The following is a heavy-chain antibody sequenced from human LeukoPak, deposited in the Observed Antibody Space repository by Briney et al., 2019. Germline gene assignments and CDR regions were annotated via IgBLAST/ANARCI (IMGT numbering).Heavy chain of an antibody. V-gene: IGHV4-59*08. CDR1: GGSNSGSY. CDR2: IYYSGTT. Sequence: SETLSLTCTVSGGSNSGSYWSWIRQPPGKGLEWIGYIYYSGTTNYNPSLKSRVTISVDTSKNQFSLKLSSVTAADTAVYYCARLPTDSSSDHYWGQGTLVTVSS. CDR3: ARLPTDSSSDHY. D-gene: IGHD6-6*01. J-gene: IGHJ4*02.